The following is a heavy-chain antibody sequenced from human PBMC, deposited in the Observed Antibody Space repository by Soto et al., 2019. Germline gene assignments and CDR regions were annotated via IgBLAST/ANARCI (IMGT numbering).Heavy chain of an antibody. CDR2: LNIGNFKT. CDR1: LYTFPNHA. J-gene: IGHJ5*02. Sequence: AAEPVSYQPCLYTFPNHAIHQVRLAPGHGMEGLGGLNIGNFKTQHSPQLHARDTLTSNTSDSKAYMQLNSQRSDDPAVYYCAIEPRCGGGCYVHWFDPWGQGTLVTVSS. V-gene: IGHV1-3*04. CDR3: AIEPRCGGGCYVHWFDP. D-gene: IGHD3-16*01.